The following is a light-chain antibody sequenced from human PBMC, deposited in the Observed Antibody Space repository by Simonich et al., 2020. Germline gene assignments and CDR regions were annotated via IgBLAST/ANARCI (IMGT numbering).Light chain of an antibody. J-gene: IGLJ2*01. CDR1: ALPKQY. Sequence: SYELTQPPSVSVSPGQTARITCSGDALPKQYAYWYQQKPGQAPVLVIYKDSERPSGIPEQFSGASSGTTDTLTISGVQAEDEADYYCQSADSSGTYVVFGGGTKLTVL. CDR2: KDS. CDR3: QSADSSGTYVV. V-gene: IGLV3-25*03.